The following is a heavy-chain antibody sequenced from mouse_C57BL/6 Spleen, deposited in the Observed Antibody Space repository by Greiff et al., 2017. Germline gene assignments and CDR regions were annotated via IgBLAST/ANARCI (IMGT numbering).Heavy chain of an antibody. J-gene: IGHJ1*03. CDR2: FHPYNDDT. Sequence: QVQLQQSGAELVKPGASVKMSCMASGYTFTTYPIEWMKQNHGKSLEWIGNFHPYNDDTKYNEKFKGKATLTVEKSSSTVYLELSRLTSDDSAVYYCGRGYESSYDWYFDVWGKGTTVTVSS. CDR3: GRGYESSYDWYFDV. V-gene: IGHV1-47*01. CDR1: GYTFTTYP. D-gene: IGHD1-1*01.